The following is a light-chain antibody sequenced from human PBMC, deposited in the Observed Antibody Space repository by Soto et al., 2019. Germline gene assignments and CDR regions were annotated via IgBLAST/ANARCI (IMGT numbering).Light chain of an antibody. CDR1: SSGVGGYEY. J-gene: IGLJ2*01. CDR2: DVN. V-gene: IGLV2-14*01. CDR3: SSYTTSSTKV. Sequence: QSALTQPASVSGSAGQSITISCTGTSSGVGGYEYVSWYQQHPGKAPKLMIFDVNSRPSGVSNRFSGFKSGNTASLTISGLQDECEADYYCSSYTTSSTKVFGGGTKLTV.